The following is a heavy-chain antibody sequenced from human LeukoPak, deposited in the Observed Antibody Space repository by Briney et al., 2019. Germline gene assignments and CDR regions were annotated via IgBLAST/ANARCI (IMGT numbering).Heavy chain of an antibody. V-gene: IGHV4-34*01. CDR3: ARMGYCSSTSCQQYYYYYMDV. J-gene: IGHJ6*03. CDR2: INHSGST. Sequence: SETLSLTCAVYGGSFSGYYWSWIRQPPGKGLEWIGEINHSGSTNYNPSLKSRVIISVDTSKNQFSLKLSSVTAADTAVYYCARMGYCSSTSCQQYYYYYMDVWGKGTTVTVSS. CDR1: GGSFSGYY. D-gene: IGHD2-2*01.